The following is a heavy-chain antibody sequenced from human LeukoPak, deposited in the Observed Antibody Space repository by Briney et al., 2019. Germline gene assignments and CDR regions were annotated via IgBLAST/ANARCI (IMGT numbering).Heavy chain of an antibody. J-gene: IGHJ6*02. CDR1: GFTFDDYG. CDR3: ARDGGLYGMDV. V-gene: IGHV3-20*04. Sequence: PARSLRLSCAASGFTFDDYGMSWVRQPPGKWLEWVSGINWSGGRAGYADSMKGRLIISRDNAKNSLYLQMNSLRAEDTALYYCARDGGLYGMDVWGQGTTVTVSS. D-gene: IGHD3-16*01. CDR2: INWSGGRA.